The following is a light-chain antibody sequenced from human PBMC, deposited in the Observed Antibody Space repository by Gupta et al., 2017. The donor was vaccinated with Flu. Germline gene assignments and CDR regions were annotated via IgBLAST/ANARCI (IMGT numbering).Light chain of an antibody. Sequence: SVLTQPPSVSAAPGQKVTISCSGSSSNIGNNYVSWYQQLPGTAPKLLIYENNKRPSGIPDRFSGSKPGTSATLGITGLQTGDEADYYCGTWDSSLSALVFGGGTKLTDL. J-gene: IGLJ2*01. V-gene: IGLV1-51*02. CDR2: ENN. CDR3: GTWDSSLSALV. CDR1: SSNIGNNY.